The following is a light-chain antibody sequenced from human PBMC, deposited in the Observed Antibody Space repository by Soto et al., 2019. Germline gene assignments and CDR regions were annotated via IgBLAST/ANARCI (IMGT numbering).Light chain of an antibody. Sequence: EIVMTQSPGTLSLSPGERATLSCSASQSLSSTFLAWYQQRPGQAPRLLIYGGSNRATGVPDRFSGSGSGTDFTLTISRLEPEDVAVYYCQQYGVSPRSFGQGTKVEIK. CDR1: QSLSSTF. V-gene: IGKV3-20*01. J-gene: IGKJ1*01. CDR3: QQYGVSPRS. CDR2: GGS.